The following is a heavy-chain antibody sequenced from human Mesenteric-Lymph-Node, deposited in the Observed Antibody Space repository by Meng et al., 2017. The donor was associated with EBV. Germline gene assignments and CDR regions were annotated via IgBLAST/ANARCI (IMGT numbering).Heavy chain of an antibody. CDR1: GFTFNIYD. J-gene: IGHJ4*02. CDR3: SNLPYSY. D-gene: IGHD4-11*01. Sequence: EVPLLESGGGLVRPGGSLRLLGAASGFTFNIYDINWVRQAPGRGLEWVSGISGSGGTTYYADSVKGRFSISRDNSGNTVYLQMSSLRAEDTAVYYCSNLPYSYWGQGTLVTVSS. V-gene: IGHV3-23*01. CDR2: ISGSGGTT.